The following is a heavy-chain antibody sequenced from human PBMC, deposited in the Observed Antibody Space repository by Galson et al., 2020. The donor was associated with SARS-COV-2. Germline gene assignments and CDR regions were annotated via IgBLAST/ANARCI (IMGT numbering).Heavy chain of an antibody. CDR2: IYTSGST. V-gene: IGHV4-61*02. CDR1: GGSISSGSYY. CDR3: ARAPAVDTAMVRYYYGMDV. J-gene: IGHJ6*02. Sequence: SETLSLTCTVSGGSISSGSYYWSWIRQPAGKGLEWIGRIYTSGSTNYNPSLKSRVTISVDTSKNQFSLKLSSVTAADTAVYYCARAPAVDTAMVRYYYGMDVWGQGTMVTVSS. D-gene: IGHD5-18*01.